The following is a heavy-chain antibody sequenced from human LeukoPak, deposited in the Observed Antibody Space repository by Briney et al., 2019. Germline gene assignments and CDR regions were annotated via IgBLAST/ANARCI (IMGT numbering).Heavy chain of an antibody. CDR3: ARVPAYCAGDCRFFDL. V-gene: IGHV3-21*01. CDR2: ISSSSSYI. D-gene: IGHD2-21*02. J-gene: IGHJ2*01. Sequence: GGSLRLSCAASGFTFSSYSMNWVRQAPGKGLEWVSSISSSSSYIYYADSVKGRFTISRDNAKNSLYLQMNSLRDEDTAVYYCARVPAYCAGDCRFFDLWGRGTLVTVSS. CDR1: GFTFSSYS.